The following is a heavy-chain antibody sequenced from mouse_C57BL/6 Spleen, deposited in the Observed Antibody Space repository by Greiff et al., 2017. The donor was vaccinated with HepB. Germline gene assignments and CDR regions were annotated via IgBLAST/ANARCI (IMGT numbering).Heavy chain of an antibody. CDR1: GYSITSGYY. CDR2: ISYDGSN. Sequence: EVQLQQSGPGLVKPSQSLSLTCSVTGYSITSGYYWNWIRRFPGNKLEWMGYISYDGSNNYNPSLKNRISITRDTSKNQFFLKLNSVTTEDTATYYCARRRGTITTVVADGFYAMDYWGQGTSVTVSS. V-gene: IGHV3-6*01. D-gene: IGHD1-1*01. J-gene: IGHJ4*01. CDR3: ARRRGTITTVVADGFYAMDY.